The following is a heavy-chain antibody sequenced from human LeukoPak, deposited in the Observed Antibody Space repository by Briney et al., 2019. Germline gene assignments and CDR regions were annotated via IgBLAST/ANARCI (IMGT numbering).Heavy chain of an antibody. CDR1: GGSISSYY. D-gene: IGHD3-3*01. CDR3: ARESYYDFYYYMDV. CDR2: IYTSGST. Sequence: SETLSLTCTVSGGSISSYYWSWIRQPAGKGLEWIGRIYTSGSTNYNLSLKSRVTMSVDTSKNQFSLKLSSVTAADTAVYYCARESYYDFYYYMDVWGKGTTVTVSS. V-gene: IGHV4-4*07. J-gene: IGHJ6*03.